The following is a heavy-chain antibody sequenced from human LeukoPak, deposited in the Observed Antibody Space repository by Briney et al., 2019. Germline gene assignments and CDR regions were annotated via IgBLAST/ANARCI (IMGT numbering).Heavy chain of an antibody. CDR3: ARGGGRGWELLEGMDYFDY. CDR1: GFTFSSYA. V-gene: IGHV3-30*01. D-gene: IGHD1-26*01. J-gene: IGHJ4*02. Sequence: GGSLRLSCAASGFTFSSYAMHWVRQAPGKGLEWVAVISYDGSNKYYADSVKGRFTISRDNSKNTLYLQMNSLRAEDTAVYYCARGGGRGWELLEGMDYFDYWGQGTLVTVSS. CDR2: ISYDGSNK.